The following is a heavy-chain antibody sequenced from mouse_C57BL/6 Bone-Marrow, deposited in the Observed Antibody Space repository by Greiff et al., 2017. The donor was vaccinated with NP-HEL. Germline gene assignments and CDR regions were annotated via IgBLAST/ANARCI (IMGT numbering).Heavy chain of an antibody. CDR3: ATTMAFDY. V-gene: IGHV5-4*03. Sequence: EVKLMESGGGLVKPGGSLKLSCAASGFTFSSYAMSWVRQTPEKRLEWVATISDGGSYTYYPDNVKGRFTISRDNAKNNLYLQMSHLKSEDTAMYYGATTMAFDYWGQGTTLTVSS. CDR2: ISDGGSYT. J-gene: IGHJ2*01. D-gene: IGHD2-1*01. CDR1: GFTFSSYA.